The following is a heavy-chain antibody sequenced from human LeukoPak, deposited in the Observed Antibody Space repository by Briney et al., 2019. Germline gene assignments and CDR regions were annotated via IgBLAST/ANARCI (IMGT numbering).Heavy chain of an antibody. CDR1: GYTFTDFS. D-gene: IGHD6-25*01. J-gene: IGHJ4*02. V-gene: IGHV1-2*04. Sequence: GASVNVSCKASGYTFTDFSINWVRQAAGQGLEWMGWFNPNTGDAAYAEKFQGWITMTSATSLRTAYMGIRSLKSDDTAIYYCPTGVPVTSGEKRGLYFWGQGTLVTVSS. CDR2: FNPNTGDA. CDR3: PTGVPVTSGEKRGLYF.